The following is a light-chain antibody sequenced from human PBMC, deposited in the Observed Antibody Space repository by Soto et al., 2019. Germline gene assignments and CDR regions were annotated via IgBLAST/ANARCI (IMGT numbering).Light chain of an antibody. V-gene: IGLV1-44*01. Sequence: QSVLTQPPSASGTPGQRVTMSCSGSSSNIGSNTVNWYQQLPGTAPKVLIYSHNQRPSGVPDRFSGSKSGTSASLAISGLQSEDEADYYCEAWDNSLNGRVFGGGTKLTVL. CDR2: SHN. CDR1: SSNIGSNT. CDR3: EAWDNSLNGRV. J-gene: IGLJ3*02.